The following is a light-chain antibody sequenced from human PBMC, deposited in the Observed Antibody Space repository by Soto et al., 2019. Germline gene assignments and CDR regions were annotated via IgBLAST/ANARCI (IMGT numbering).Light chain of an antibody. Sequence: EIVMTQSPLSLPVPPGESASISCRSSQSLLHGSNNYLDWYLQKPGQSPKLLMHLNSNRASGVPDRFSGSGSGTDFTLQINTVEAEDVGIYYCMKALETPYTFGQGTKLEIK. J-gene: IGKJ2*01. CDR3: MKALETPYT. CDR2: LNS. V-gene: IGKV2-28*01. CDR1: QSLLHGSNNY.